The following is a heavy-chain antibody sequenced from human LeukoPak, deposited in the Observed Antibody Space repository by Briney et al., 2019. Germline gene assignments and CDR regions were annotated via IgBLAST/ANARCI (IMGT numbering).Heavy chain of an antibody. J-gene: IGHJ5*02. D-gene: IGHD6-13*01. CDR3: ARYLPYSSSWYPSYNWFDP. CDR1: GYSISSGYF. CDR2: FYHSGIT. V-gene: IGHV4-38-2*02. Sequence: SETLSLTCTVSGYSISSGYFWGWIRQPPGKGLEWIGSFYHSGITYYNPSLKSRVTISVEMSKNQFSLKLSSVTAADTAVYYCARYLPYSSSWYPSYNWFDPWGQGTLVTVSS.